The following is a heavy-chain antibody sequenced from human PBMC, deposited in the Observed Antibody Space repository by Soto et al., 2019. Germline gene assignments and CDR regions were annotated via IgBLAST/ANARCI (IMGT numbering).Heavy chain of an antibody. CDR3: AKDVRGAGSHDYSFWY. Sequence: EVQLVESGGGLIQPGGYLKLSSAASGFTVGNTYMSWVRQAPGKGLEWVSLIYSTGTTKYADSVKGRFTVSSDNSNNTLYLQMNSRRAENTAVDYCAKDVRGAGSHDYSFWYWWHGILVT. J-gene: IGHJ4*01. CDR2: IYSTGTT. V-gene: IGHV3-53*01. CDR1: GFTVGNTY. D-gene: IGHD3-16*01.